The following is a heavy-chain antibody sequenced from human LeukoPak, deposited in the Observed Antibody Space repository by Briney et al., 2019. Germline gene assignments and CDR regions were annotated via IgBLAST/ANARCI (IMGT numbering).Heavy chain of an antibody. V-gene: IGHV4-39*01. CDR3: ARRAPYDFWSGYYDNWFDP. D-gene: IGHD3-3*01. J-gene: IGHJ5*02. CDR2: IYYSGST. Sequence: SETLSLTCTVSGGSISSSSYYWGWIRQPPGKGLEWIGSIYYSGSTYYNPSLKSRVTISVDTSTNQFSLKLSSVTAADTAVYYCARRAPYDFWSGYYDNWFDPWGQGTLVTVSS. CDR1: GGSISSSSYY.